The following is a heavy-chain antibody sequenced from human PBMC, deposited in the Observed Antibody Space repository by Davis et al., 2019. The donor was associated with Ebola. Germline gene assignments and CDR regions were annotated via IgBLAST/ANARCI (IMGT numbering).Heavy chain of an antibody. J-gene: IGHJ3*02. Sequence: ASVKVSCKASGYTFTAYYMHWVRQAPGQGLEWMGRINANTGGTNYAQNFQGRITITRDTSITTAYMELSRLKSDDTAVYYCARVSGPGTIFPVGDAFDIWGQGTMVTVSS. D-gene: IGHD3-10*02. CDR3: ARVSGPGTIFPVGDAFDI. V-gene: IGHV1-2*06. CDR1: GYTFTAYY. CDR2: INANTGGT.